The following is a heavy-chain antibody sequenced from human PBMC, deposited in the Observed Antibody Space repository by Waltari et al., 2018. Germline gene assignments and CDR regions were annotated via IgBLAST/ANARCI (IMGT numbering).Heavy chain of an antibody. CDR3: ARTSTVTTIFDY. CDR1: GGSISSGSYY. J-gene: IGHJ4*02. Sequence: QVQLQESGPGLVKPSQTLSLTCTVPGGSISSGSYYWSWIRQPAGKGLEWIWYIYTSGSTNYNPSLKSRVTISVDTSKNQFSLKLSSVTAADTAVYYCARTSTVTTIFDYWGQGTLVTVSS. V-gene: IGHV4-61*09. D-gene: IGHD4-4*01. CDR2: IYTSGST.